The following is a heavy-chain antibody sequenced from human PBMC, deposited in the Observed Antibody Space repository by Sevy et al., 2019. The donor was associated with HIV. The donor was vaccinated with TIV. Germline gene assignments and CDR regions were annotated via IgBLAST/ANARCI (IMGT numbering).Heavy chain of an antibody. D-gene: IGHD6-19*01. Sequence: SETLSLTCTVSGGSISSSSYYWGWIRQPPGKGLEWIGSIYYSGSTYYNPSLKSRVTISVDTSKNQFSLKLSSVTAADTPVYYCARSPKAGQLNYYYYMDVWGKGTTVTVSS. CDR3: ARSPKAGQLNYYYYMDV. J-gene: IGHJ6*03. CDR2: IYYSGST. CDR1: GGSISSSSYY. V-gene: IGHV4-39*01.